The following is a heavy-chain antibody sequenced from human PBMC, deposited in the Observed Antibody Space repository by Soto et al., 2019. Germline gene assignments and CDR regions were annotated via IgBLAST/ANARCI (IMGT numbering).Heavy chain of an antibody. Sequence: VASVKVSCKASGYTFTSYAMHWVRQAPGQRLEWMGWINAGNGNTKYSQKFQGRVTITRDTSASTAYMELSSLRSEDTAVYYCARRPTVTAGAYYYYYGMDVWGQGTTVTVSS. V-gene: IGHV1-3*01. J-gene: IGHJ6*02. CDR1: GYTFTSYA. D-gene: IGHD4-4*01. CDR3: ARRPTVTAGAYYYYYGMDV. CDR2: INAGNGNT.